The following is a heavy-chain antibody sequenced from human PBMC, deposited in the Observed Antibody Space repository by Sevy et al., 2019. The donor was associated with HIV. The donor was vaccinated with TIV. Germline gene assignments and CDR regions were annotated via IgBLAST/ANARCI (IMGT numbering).Heavy chain of an antibody. V-gene: IGHV3-74*01. J-gene: IGHJ3*02. CDR2: INSDGSST. CDR3: ARVKDYYDSSGYYGAGAFDI. Sequence: GGSLRLSCAASGFTFSSYWMHWVRQAPGKGLVWVSRINSDGSSTSYADSVKGRFTISRYNAKNTLYLQMNSLRAEDTAVYYCARVKDYYDSSGYYGAGAFDIWGQGTMVTVSS. CDR1: GFTFSSYW. D-gene: IGHD3-22*01.